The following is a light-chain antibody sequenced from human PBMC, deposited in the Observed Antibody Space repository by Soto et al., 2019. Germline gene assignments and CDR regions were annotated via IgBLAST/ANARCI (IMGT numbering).Light chain of an antibody. CDR1: ISDFVVYNY. V-gene: IGLV2-14*01. Sequence: QSALTQPASVSGSPGQSITISCTGTISDFVVYNYVSWYQQLPGKAPKLMIYGVSNRPSGVSNHFSGSKSGNTASLTISGLQADDEADYYCSTHTTSGALQVFGTGTKLTVL. CDR2: GVS. J-gene: IGLJ1*01. CDR3: STHTTSGALQV.